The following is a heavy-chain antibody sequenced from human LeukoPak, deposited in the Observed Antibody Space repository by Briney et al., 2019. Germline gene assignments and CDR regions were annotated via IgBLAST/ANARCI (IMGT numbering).Heavy chain of an antibody. J-gene: IGHJ4*02. CDR3: TREIRYFDWFQADY. CDR2: IRSKAYGGTA. CDR1: GFTFGDHS. V-gene: IGHV3-49*03. Sequence: GGSLRLSCTASGFTFGDHSVSWFRQAPGKGLEWVGFIRSKAYGGTAEYAASVKGRFTISRDDSKSVAYLQMDSLKTEDTVVYYCTREIRYFDWFQADYWGQGTLVTVSS. D-gene: IGHD3-9*01.